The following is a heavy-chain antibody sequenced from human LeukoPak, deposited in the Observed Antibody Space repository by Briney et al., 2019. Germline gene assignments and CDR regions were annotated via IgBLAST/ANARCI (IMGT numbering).Heavy chain of an antibody. CDR2: ISSRSSYI. CDR3: ARGWQQLTY. Sequence: GGSLRLSCASSGVTFSSYDMNWVRQAPGKGLEWVSYISSRSSYIYYVDSVKGRFTISRDNAKNSLYLQMNSLRAEDTAVYYCARGWQQLTYWGQGILVTVSS. V-gene: IGHV3-21*01. D-gene: IGHD6-13*01. J-gene: IGHJ4*02. CDR1: GVTFSSYD.